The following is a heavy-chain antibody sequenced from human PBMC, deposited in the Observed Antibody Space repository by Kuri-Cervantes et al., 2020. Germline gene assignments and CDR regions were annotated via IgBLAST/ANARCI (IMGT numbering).Heavy chain of an antibody. CDR2: IYYSGST. V-gene: IGHV4-39*07. J-gene: IGHJ4*02. D-gene: IGHD5-12*01. CDR3: ARGSSGYIVY. Sequence: ESLKISCTVSGASINSSSYYWGWIRQPPGKGLEWIGSIYYSGSTYYNPSLQSRVTVSPDTSKNQFSLKLGSVTAADTALYYCARGSSGYIVYWGQGTQVTVSS. CDR1: GASINSSSYY.